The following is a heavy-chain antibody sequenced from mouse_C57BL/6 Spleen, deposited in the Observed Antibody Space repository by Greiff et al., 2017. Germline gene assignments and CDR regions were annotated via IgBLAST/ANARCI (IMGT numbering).Heavy chain of an antibody. CDR3: TYDGYLAWFAY. CDR1: GFNITDYY. D-gene: IGHD2-3*01. Sequence: EVQGVESGAELVRPGASVKLSCTASGFNITDYYMHWVKQRPEQGLEWIGRIDPADGDTEYAPKFQGKATMTADTSSNTAYLQLSSLTSEDTAVYYCTYDGYLAWFAYWGQGTLVTVSA. CDR2: IDPADGDT. V-gene: IGHV14-1*01. J-gene: IGHJ3*01.